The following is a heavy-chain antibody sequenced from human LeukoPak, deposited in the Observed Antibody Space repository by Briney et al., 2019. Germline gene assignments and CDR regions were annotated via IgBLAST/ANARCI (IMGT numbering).Heavy chain of an antibody. CDR3: ARQGPSSAGILWDY. CDR1: GDSVRNGNYY. Sequence: SEILSLTCTVSGDSVRNGNYYWGWIRQPPEKGLEWIGTVYYSGTSYYGPSLQSRTTMSVDTLKNQFSLNLKSVTVADTAVYYCARQGPSSAGILWDYWGQGILVTVSS. CDR2: VYYSGTS. D-gene: IGHD3-9*01. V-gene: IGHV4-39*01. J-gene: IGHJ4*02.